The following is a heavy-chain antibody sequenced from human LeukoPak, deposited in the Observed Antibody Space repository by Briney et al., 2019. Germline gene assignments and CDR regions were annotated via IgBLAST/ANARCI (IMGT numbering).Heavy chain of an antibody. CDR3: ARLWSHSKTEDY. D-gene: IGHD3-16*01. CDR1: GDSISSGLYA. CDR2: IYHNGYT. Sequence: PSETLSLTCTVSGDSISSGLYAWGWIRQPPGEGLEWIGNIYHNGYTYFNPSLRGRVTISVDTSENQFSLNLRSVTAADTAVYYCARLWSHSKTEDYWGQGTVVTVSS. J-gene: IGHJ4*02. V-gene: IGHV4-39*01.